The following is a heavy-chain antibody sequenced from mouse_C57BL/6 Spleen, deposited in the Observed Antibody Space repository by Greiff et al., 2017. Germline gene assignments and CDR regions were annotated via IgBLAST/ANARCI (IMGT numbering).Heavy chain of an antibody. D-gene: IGHD1-1*01. J-gene: IGHJ1*03. CDR2: INPNNGGT. Sequence: VQLQQSGPELVKPGASVKISCKASGYTFTDYYMNWVKQSHGKSLEWIGDINPNNGGTSYNQKFKGKATLTVDKSSSTAYMELRSLTSEDSAVYYCARGSSYEDWYFDVWGTGTTVTVSS. V-gene: IGHV1-26*01. CDR3: ARGSSYEDWYFDV. CDR1: GYTFTDYY.